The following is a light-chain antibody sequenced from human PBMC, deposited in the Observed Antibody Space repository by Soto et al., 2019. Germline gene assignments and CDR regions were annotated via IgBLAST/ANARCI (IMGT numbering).Light chain of an antibody. V-gene: IGKV3D-20*02. J-gene: IGKJ5*01. CDR3: QQRNVWPPIT. CDR2: EAS. Sequence: FVLTQSPGTLSLSPGERATFSFRASQSVRGNYIAWYQQKPGQAPRVLIFEASKRATGTPDRFSGSGSGTEFTLTINSLEPEDFAVYYCQQRNVWPPITFGQGTRLEI. CDR1: QSVRGNY.